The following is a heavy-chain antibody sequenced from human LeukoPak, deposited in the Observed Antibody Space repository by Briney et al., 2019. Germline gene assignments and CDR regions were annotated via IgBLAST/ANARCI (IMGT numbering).Heavy chain of an antibody. Sequence: SETLSLTCAVSGYSISSGYYWGWIRQPPGKGLEWIGRIYTSGSTSYNPSLKSRVTISVGTSKNQFSLKLSSVTAADTAVYYCARGGPAAMFSYFDYWGQGTLVTVSS. D-gene: IGHD2-2*01. CDR1: GYSISSGYY. CDR3: ARGGPAAMFSYFDY. V-gene: IGHV4-38-2*01. J-gene: IGHJ4*02. CDR2: IYTSGST.